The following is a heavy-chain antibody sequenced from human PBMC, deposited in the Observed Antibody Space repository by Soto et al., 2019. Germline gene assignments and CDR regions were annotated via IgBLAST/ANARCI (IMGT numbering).Heavy chain of an antibody. CDR2: INSDGSST. V-gene: IGHV3-74*01. D-gene: IGHD3-22*01. CDR3: VRAIGHYGMDV. Sequence: GGSLRLSCVASGFIFSNCWMNWVRQAPGMGLVWVSHINSDGSSTTYADSVKGRFTISRDNAKNTLYLQMNSLRAEDTAVYYCVRAIGHYGMDVWGRGTTVTVYS. J-gene: IGHJ6*02. CDR1: GFIFSNCW.